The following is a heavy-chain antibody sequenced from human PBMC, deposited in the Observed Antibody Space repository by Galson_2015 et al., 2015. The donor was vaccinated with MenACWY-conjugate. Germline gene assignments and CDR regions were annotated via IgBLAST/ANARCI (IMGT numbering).Heavy chain of an antibody. Sequence: ADSVKGRFTISRDNSKNTLHLQMNSLSAGDTGVYYCARQTGHCSGTSCHYYYYYMDVWGKGTTVTVSS. D-gene: IGHD2-2*01. CDR3: ARQTGHCSGTSCHYYYYYMDV. J-gene: IGHJ6*03. V-gene: IGHV3-33*01.